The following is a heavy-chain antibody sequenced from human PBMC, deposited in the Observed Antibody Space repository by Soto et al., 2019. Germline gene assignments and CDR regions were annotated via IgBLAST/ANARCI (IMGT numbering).Heavy chain of an antibody. V-gene: IGHV3-33*01. J-gene: IGHJ4*02. D-gene: IGHD3-22*01. CDR1: GFTFSSYG. Sequence: GESLKISCAASGFTFSSYGMHWVRQAPGKGLEWVAVIWYDGSNKYYADSVKGRFTISRDNSKNTLYLQMNSLRAEDTAVYYCARGRGYYDSSGYYITLGFDYWGQGTLVTVSS. CDR2: IWYDGSNK. CDR3: ARGRGYYDSSGYYITLGFDY.